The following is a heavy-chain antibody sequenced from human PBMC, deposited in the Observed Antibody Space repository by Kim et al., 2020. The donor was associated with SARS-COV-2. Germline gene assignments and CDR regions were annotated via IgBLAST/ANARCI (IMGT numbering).Heavy chain of an antibody. CDR3: ARAGRGATAAPPAY. D-gene: IGHD2-15*01. Sequence: GESLKISCQASGYSFISYYIAWVRQVPGKGLEWMGIIYAGDSDAIYSPSFQGHITMSADKSITTAYLQWSSLKASDSGIYYCARAGRGATAAPPAYWGQGTLITVSS. CDR2: IYAGDSDA. J-gene: IGHJ4*02. V-gene: IGHV5-51*01. CDR1: GYSFISYY.